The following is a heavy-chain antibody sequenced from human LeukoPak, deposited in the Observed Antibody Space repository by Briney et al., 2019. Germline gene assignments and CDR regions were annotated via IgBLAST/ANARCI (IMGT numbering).Heavy chain of an antibody. D-gene: IGHD5-12*01. CDR1: GFTFSRFW. V-gene: IGHV3-7*04. CDR2: IKQDGSEK. CDR3: ARDGTYTDYDPDFDI. J-gene: IGHJ4*02. Sequence: GGSLRLSCAASGFTFSRFWMSWVRQAPGNGLEWVANIKQDGSEKYYVDSVKGRLTISKDNAKNSLYLQMNSLRAEDTAVFYCARDGTYTDYDPDFDIWGQGTLVTVSS.